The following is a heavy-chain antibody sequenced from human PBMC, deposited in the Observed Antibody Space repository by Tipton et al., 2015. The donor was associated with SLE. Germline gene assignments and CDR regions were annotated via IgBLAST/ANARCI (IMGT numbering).Heavy chain of an antibody. J-gene: IGHJ5*02. Sequence: QSGAEVKKPGASVKVSCKASGYAFTTYYIHWVRQAPGQGLEWMGIINPSGDSTNYAQRFQGRVTMTRDTSTSTVYMELSSLRSEDTAVYYRARGSLVPTYYDFWASPGWFGPWGQVTLVTVST. CDR3: ARGSLVPTYYDFWASPGWFGP. CDR2: INPSGDST. D-gene: IGHD3-3*01. CDR1: GYAFTTYY. V-gene: IGHV1-46*01.